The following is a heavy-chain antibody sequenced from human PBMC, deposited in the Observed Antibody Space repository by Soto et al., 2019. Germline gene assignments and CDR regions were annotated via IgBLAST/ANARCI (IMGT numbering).Heavy chain of an antibody. D-gene: IGHD2-2*02. CDR1: GYTFTSYG. CDR3: ARDLDRSLSEIPWFDP. V-gene: IGHV1-18*01. J-gene: IGHJ5*02. Sequence: GASVKVSCKASGYTFTSYGISWVRQAPGQGLEWMGWISAYNGNTNYAQKLQGRVTMTTDTSTSTAYMELRSLRSDDTAVYYCARDLDRSLSEIPWFDPWGQGTLVTVSS. CDR2: ISAYNGNT.